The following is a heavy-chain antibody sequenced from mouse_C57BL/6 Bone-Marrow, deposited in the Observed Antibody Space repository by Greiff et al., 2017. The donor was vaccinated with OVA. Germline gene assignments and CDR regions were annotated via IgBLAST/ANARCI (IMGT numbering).Heavy chain of an antibody. CDR3: TSTTVVANYFDY. CDR2: IYPGNSDT. CDR1: GYTFTSYW. D-gene: IGHD1-1*01. V-gene: IGHV1-5*01. Sequence: VQLPQSGTVLARPGASVKMSCKTSGYTFTSYWMHWVKQRPGQGLEWIGAIYPGNSDTSYNQKFKGKAKLTAVTSASTAYMELSSLTNEDSAVYYCTSTTVVANYFDYWGQGTTLTVSS. J-gene: IGHJ2*01.